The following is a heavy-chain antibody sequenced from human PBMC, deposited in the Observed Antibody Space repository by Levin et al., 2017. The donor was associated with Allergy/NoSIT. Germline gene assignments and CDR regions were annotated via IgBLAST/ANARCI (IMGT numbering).Heavy chain of an antibody. CDR1: GGTFSSYA. CDR3: ARTTIECSGGSCYSGDWFDP. Sequence: SVKVSCKASGGTFSSYAISWVRQAPGQGLEWMGGIIPIFGTANYAQKFQGRVTITADESTSTAYMELSSLRSEDTAVYYCARTTIECSGGSCYSGDWFDPWGQGTLVTVSS. CDR2: IIPIFGTA. V-gene: IGHV1-69*13. D-gene: IGHD2-15*01. J-gene: IGHJ5*02.